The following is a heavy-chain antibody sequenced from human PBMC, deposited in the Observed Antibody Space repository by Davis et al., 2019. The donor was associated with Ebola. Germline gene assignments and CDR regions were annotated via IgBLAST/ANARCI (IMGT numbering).Heavy chain of an antibody. D-gene: IGHD2-15*01. CDR3: AKDWEDIVVVVAAAYYYGMDV. CDR1: GFTFSSYG. Sequence: GGSLRLSCAASGFTFSSYGMHWVRQAPGKGLEWVANIKQDGSEKYYVDSVKGRFTISRDNAKNSLYLQMNSLRAEDTAVYYCAKDWEDIVVVVAAAYYYGMDVWGQGTTVTVSS. J-gene: IGHJ6*02. CDR2: IKQDGSEK. V-gene: IGHV3-7*03.